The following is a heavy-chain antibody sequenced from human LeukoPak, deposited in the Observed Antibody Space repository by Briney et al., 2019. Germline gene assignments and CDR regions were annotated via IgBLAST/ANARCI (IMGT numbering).Heavy chain of an antibody. CDR2: IYTSGST. D-gene: IGHD3-10*01. V-gene: IGHV4-4*07. CDR3: ARATMVRGVIRFDP. CDR1: GGSISSYY. Sequence: PSETLSLTCTVSGGSISSYYWSWIRQPAGKGLEWIGRIYTSGSTNYNPSLKSRVTMSVDTSKNQFSLKLSFVTAADTAVYYCARATMVRGVIRFDPWGQGTLVTVSS. J-gene: IGHJ5*02.